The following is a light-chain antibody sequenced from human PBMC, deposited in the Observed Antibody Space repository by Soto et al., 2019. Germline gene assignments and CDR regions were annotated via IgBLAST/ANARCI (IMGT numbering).Light chain of an antibody. V-gene: IGLV2-14*01. Sequence: QSALTQPASVSGSPGQSITISCTGTSSDVGGYNYVSWYQQHPGKAPKLMIYDVSNRPSGVSNRFSGSKSGNTASLTISGLQAEDEAYYYCRSYTSRSTLSFGTGSKVTV. CDR3: RSYTSRSTLS. CDR1: SSDVGGYNY. CDR2: DVS. J-gene: IGLJ1*01.